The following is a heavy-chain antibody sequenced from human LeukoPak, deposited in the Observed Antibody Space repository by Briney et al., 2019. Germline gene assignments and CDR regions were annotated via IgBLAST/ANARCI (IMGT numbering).Heavy chain of an antibody. Sequence: QPGGSLRLSCAASGFTFRSYSMNWVRQAPGKGLEWISYITSSSSTIYYADSVKGLFTISRDNAKSSLYLQMNSLRAEDTAVYYCARVNAYQLLSAWFDPWGQGTLVTVSS. V-gene: IGHV3-48*01. D-gene: IGHD2-2*01. CDR3: ARVNAYQLLSAWFDP. CDR2: ITSSSSTI. CDR1: GFTFRSYS. J-gene: IGHJ5*02.